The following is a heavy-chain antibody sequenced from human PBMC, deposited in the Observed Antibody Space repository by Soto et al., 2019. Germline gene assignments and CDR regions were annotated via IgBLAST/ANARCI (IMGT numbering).Heavy chain of an antibody. V-gene: IGHV3-23*01. J-gene: IGHJ5*02. CDR2: ISGSGGST. D-gene: IGHD2-2*01. CDR3: AKDRIVVVPAARIHWFDP. Sequence: PGGSLRLCCAASGFPFSRYPMSCVRQAPGKGLKWVSAISGSGGSTYYADSVKGRFTISRDNSKNTLYLQMNSLRADDTAVYYCAKDRIVVVPAARIHWFDPWGQGTLVTVSS. CDR1: GFPFSRYP.